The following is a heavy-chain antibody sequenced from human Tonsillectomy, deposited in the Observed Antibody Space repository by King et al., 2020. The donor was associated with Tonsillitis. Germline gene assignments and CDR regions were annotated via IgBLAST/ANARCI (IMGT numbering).Heavy chain of an antibody. CDR2: IYYSGST. V-gene: IGHV4-39*01. CDR3: ARRKYYYGSGSVYYYGMDV. Sequence: QLQESGPGLVKPSETLSLTCTVSGGSISSSSYYWGWIRQPPGKGLEWIGSIYYSGSTYYNPSLKSRVTISVDTSKNQIALKLSSVTAADTAVYYCARRKYYYGSGSVYYYGMDVWGQGTTVTVSS. CDR1: GGSISSSSYY. J-gene: IGHJ6*02. D-gene: IGHD3-10*01.